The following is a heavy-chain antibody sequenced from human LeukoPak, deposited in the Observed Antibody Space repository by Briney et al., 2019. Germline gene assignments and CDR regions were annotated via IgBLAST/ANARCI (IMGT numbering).Heavy chain of an antibody. J-gene: IGHJ4*02. V-gene: IGHV3-23*01. CDR1: GFTFTSYS. Sequence: GGSLRLSCAASGFTFTSYSMNWVRQAPGKGLEWVSTINADGGSTYYAHCVKGRFAISIDNSKNTLYLQVNSLKAEDTAVYYCATGGKWAVTPFDYWGQGTLVTVSS. CDR3: ATGGKWAVTPFDY. CDR2: INADGGST. D-gene: IGHD1-26*01.